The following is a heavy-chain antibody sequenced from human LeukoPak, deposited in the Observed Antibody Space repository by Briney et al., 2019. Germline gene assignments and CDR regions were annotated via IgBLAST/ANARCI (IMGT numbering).Heavy chain of an antibody. J-gene: IGHJ4*02. D-gene: IGHD3-22*01. V-gene: IGHV1-69*04. CDR1: GGTFSSYA. Sequence: ASVKVSCKASGGTFSSYAISWVRQAPGQGLEWMGRIIPILGIANYAQKFQGRVTITADKSTSTAYMELSSLRSEDTAVYYCARDLGVRSYDNPRDDYWGQGTLVTVSS. CDR2: IIPILGIA. CDR3: ARDLGVRSYDNPRDDY.